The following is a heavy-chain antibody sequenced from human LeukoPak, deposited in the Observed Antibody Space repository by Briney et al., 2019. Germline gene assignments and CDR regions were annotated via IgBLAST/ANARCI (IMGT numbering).Heavy chain of an antibody. CDR2: ISASGEYA. V-gene: IGHV3-23*01. Sequence: GGSLRLSCEASGFAFRSFAMNWVRQAPGKGLEWVSAISASGEYAFSSDSVKGRFIISRDNSRSILYLQMDNLRADDTAVYYCAKDRGDNAARGRFDPWGQGTLVIVSS. J-gene: IGHJ5*02. CDR3: AKDRGDNAARGRFDP. CDR1: GFAFRSFA. D-gene: IGHD4-17*01.